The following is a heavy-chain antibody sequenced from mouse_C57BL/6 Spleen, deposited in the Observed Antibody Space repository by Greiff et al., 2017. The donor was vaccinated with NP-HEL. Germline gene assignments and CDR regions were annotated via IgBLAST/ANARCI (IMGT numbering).Heavy chain of an antibody. D-gene: IGHD2-3*01. Sequence: EVKVEESGPGLVKPSQSLSLTCSVTGYSITSGYYWNWIRQFPGNKLEWMGYISYDGSNNYNPSLKNRISITRDTSKNQFFLKLNSVTTEDTATYYCASHYDGYYDAMDYWGQGTSVTVSS. CDR2: ISYDGSN. CDR1: GYSITSGYY. V-gene: IGHV3-6*01. CDR3: ASHYDGYYDAMDY. J-gene: IGHJ4*01.